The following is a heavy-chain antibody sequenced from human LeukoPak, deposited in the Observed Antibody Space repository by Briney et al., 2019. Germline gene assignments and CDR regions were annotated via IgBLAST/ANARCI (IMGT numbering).Heavy chain of an antibody. Sequence: ASVKVSCKASGYTFTGYYMHWVRQAPGQGLEWMGWINPNSGGTNYAQKFQGRVTMTRDTSISTAYMELSRLRSDDTAVYYCARGGGPRYYYDSSGYPDYWGQGTLVTVSS. CDR2: INPNSGGT. D-gene: IGHD3-22*01. V-gene: IGHV1-2*02. J-gene: IGHJ4*02. CDR1: GYTFTGYY. CDR3: ARGGGPRYYYDSSGYPDY.